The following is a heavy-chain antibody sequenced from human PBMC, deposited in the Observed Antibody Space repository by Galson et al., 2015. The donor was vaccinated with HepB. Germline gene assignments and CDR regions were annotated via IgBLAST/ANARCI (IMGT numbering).Heavy chain of an antibody. Sequence: QSGAEVKKPGESLKISCKGSGYSFTSYWIGWVRQMPGKGLEWMGIIYPGDSDTRYSPSFQGQVTISADKSISTAYLQWSSLKASDTAMYYCARLSTWLGYYYYGMDVWGQGTTVTVSS. V-gene: IGHV5-51*03. D-gene: IGHD6-19*01. J-gene: IGHJ6*02. CDR2: IYPGDSDT. CDR3: ARLSTWLGYYYYGMDV. CDR1: GYSFTSYW.